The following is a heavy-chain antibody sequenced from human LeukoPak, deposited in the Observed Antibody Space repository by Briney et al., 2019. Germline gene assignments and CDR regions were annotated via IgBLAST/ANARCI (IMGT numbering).Heavy chain of an antibody. Sequence: GGSLRLFRAASGFTVSSNYMSWVRQAPGEGLEWVLVIYSGGSTYYADSVTGRFTISRDNSKNTLYLQMNSLRAEDTAVYYCARWIDYYDSSGYYSGNWFDPWGQGTLVTVSS. CDR2: IYSGGST. D-gene: IGHD3-22*01. J-gene: IGHJ5*02. V-gene: IGHV3-53*01. CDR3: ARWIDYYDSSGYYSGNWFDP. CDR1: GFTVSSNY.